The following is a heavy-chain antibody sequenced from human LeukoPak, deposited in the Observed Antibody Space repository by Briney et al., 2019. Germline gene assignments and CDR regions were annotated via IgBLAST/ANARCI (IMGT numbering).Heavy chain of an antibody. CDR3: ARRPDWGYDYYMDV. CDR1: GYSIGSGYF. Sequence: SETLSLTCNVSGYSIGSGYFWGWIRQPPGKGLGWIGGAYSSGSTYYNPSLESRLTISLKTSKNQFSLKLRSVTAADTAVYYCARRPDWGYDYYMDVWGKGTTVTVSS. D-gene: IGHD3-16*01. CDR2: AYSSGST. J-gene: IGHJ6*03. V-gene: IGHV4-38-2*02.